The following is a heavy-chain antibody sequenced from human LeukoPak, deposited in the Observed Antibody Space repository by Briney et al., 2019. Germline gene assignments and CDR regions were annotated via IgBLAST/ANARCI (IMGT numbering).Heavy chain of an antibody. CDR3: ARGELKMGSGGTYFRW. CDR2: INPKSGAT. J-gene: IGHJ4*02. V-gene: IGHV1-2*02. Sequence: GASVKVSCKASGYTFTDDYLHWVRQAPGHGLEWMGWINPKSGATHYAQMSQGRVTMTRDTSISAAYLDLRGLRSDDTAVYYCARGELKMGSGGTYFRWWGQGTLASVSS. D-gene: IGHD2-15*01. CDR1: GYTFTDDY.